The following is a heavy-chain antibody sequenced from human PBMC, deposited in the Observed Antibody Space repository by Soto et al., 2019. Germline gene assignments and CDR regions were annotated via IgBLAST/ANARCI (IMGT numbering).Heavy chain of an antibody. CDR1: GITFSSYA. Sequence: QVQLVESGGGVVQPGRSLRLSCAASGITFSSYAMHWVRQAPGKGLEWVAAISYDGYNKYYADSVKGRFTISRDNSKNTLDLQMNSLRAEDTAVYYCARDLRRMVRGIEYWGQGTLVTVSS. D-gene: IGHD3-10*01. V-gene: IGHV3-30-3*01. J-gene: IGHJ4*02. CDR3: ARDLRRMVRGIEY. CDR2: ISYDGYNK.